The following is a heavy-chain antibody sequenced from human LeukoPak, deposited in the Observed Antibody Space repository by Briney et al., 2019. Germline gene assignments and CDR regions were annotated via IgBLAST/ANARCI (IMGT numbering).Heavy chain of an antibody. D-gene: IGHD3-10*01. J-gene: IGHJ4*02. Sequence: GGSLRLSCAASGFKFSGYWMSWVRQAPGKGLEWLSFISPSGRSESYADSVKGRFTIARDNAKKSMYLQMNSLRDEDTAIYYCTRAAGSDYWGQGTLVTVSS. V-gene: IGHV3-48*02. CDR2: ISPSGRSE. CDR1: GFKFSGYW. CDR3: TRAAGSDY.